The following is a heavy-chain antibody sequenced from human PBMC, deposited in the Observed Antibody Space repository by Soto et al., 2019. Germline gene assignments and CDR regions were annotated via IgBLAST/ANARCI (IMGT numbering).Heavy chain of an antibody. CDR1: GYTFTSYY. D-gene: IGHD3-10*01. CDR3: ARDYYGSGSRTIYYFDY. Sequence: ASVKVSCKASGYTFTSYYMHWVRQAPGQGLEWMGIINPSGGSTSYAQKFQGRVTMTRDTSTSTVYMELSSLRSEDTAVYCCARDYYGSGSRTIYYFDYWGQVTLVTVSS. V-gene: IGHV1-46*03. CDR2: INPSGGST. J-gene: IGHJ4*02.